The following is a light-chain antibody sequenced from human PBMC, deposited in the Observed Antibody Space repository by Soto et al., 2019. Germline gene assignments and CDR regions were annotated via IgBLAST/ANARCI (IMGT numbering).Light chain of an antibody. CDR3: QQSYSTPRT. Sequence: ESLKIPVPSFPFTKVREKDTNTFRASQSISSYLNWYQQKPGKAPKLLIYAASSLQSGVPSRFSGSGSGTDFTLTISSLQPEDFATYYCQQSYSTPRTFGQGTKVDIK. V-gene: IGKV1-39*01. CDR2: AAS. J-gene: IGKJ1*01. CDR1: QSISSY.